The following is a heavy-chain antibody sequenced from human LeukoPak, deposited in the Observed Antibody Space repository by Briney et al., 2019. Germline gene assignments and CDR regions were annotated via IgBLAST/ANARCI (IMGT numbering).Heavy chain of an antibody. J-gene: IGHJ4*02. V-gene: IGHV2-5*01. Sequence: GSGPTLVKPTQALTLTCTFSGFSLSTNEVGVGWIRQPPGEALEWLALIYWNDEERYSPSLKSRLTITKDTSKNQVVLTMTNMDPVDTATYYCAHRGPLRVNMVRGGSDYWGQGTLVTVSS. CDR1: GFSLSTNEVG. CDR3: AHRGPLRVNMVRGGSDY. CDR2: IYWNDEE. D-gene: IGHD3-10*01.